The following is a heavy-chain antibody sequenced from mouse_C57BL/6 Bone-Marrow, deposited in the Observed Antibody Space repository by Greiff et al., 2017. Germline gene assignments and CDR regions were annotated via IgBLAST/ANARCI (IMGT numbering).Heavy chain of an antibody. CDR3: ARWDYGYDYWYFDV. V-gene: IGHV1-72*01. J-gene: IGHJ1*03. CDR2: IDPNSGGT. D-gene: IGHD2-2*01. CDR1: GYTFTSYW. Sequence: VKLQQPGAELVKPGASVKLSCKASGYTFTSYWMHWVKQRPGRGLEWIGRIDPNSGGTKYNEKFKSKATLTVDTPSSTAYMQLSSLTSEDSAVYDCARWDYGYDYWYFDVWGTGTTVTVSS.